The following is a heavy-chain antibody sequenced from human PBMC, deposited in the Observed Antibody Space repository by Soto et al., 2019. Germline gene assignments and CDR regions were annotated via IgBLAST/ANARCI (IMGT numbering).Heavy chain of an antibody. CDR3: ARAVTLGYCSSTSCYGAFDI. V-gene: IGHV4-31*03. Sequence: SETLSLTCTVSGGSISSGGYYWSWIRQHPGKGLEWIGYIYYSGSTYYNPSLKSRVTISVDTSKNQFSLKLSSVTAADTAVYYCARAVTLGYCSSTSCYGAFDIRGQGTMVTVSS. CDR1: GGSISSGGYY. J-gene: IGHJ3*02. D-gene: IGHD2-2*01. CDR2: IYYSGST.